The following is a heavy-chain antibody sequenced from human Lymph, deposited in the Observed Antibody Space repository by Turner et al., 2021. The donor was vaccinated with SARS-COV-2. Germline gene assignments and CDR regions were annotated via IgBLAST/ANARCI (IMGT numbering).Heavy chain of an antibody. CDR1: GFTFSGYG. D-gene: IGHD2-15*01. J-gene: IGHJ4*02. V-gene: IGHV3-30*18. Sequence: QVQLVESGGGLVQPGRSLRLSCAAYGFTFSGYGMYWVRQAPGKGLEWVAFISYDGSNKYYADSVKGRFTISRDNSKNTLYMQMNSLRAEDTAVYYCAKQGGGRYCSGGSCYRGYFDYWGQGTLVTVSS. CDR3: AKQGGGRYCSGGSCYRGYFDY. CDR2: ISYDGSNK.